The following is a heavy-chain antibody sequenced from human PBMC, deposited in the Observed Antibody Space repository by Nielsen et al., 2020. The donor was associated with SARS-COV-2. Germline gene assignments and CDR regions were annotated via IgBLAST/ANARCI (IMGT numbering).Heavy chain of an antibody. V-gene: IGHV1-69*13. CDR1: GGTFSSYA. J-gene: IGHJ6*03. Sequence: SVKVSCKASGGTFSSYAISWVRQAPGQGLEWMGGIIPIFGTANYAQKFQGRVTITADESTSTAYMELSSLRSEDTAVYYYARAGYSSSSYYYYYYYMDVWGKGTTVTVSS. D-gene: IGHD6-6*01. CDR3: ARAGYSSSSYYYYYYYMDV. CDR2: IIPIFGTA.